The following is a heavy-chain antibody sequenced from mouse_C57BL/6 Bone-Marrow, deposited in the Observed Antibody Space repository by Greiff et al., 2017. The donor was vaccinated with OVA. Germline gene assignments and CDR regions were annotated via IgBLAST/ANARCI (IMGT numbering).Heavy chain of an antibody. CDR3: TRGYYSNYYWYFDV. CDR2: ISSGGDYI. D-gene: IGHD2-5*01. J-gene: IGHJ1*03. CDR1: GFTFSSYA. Sequence: EVMLVESGEGLVKPGGSLKLSCAASGFTFSSYAMSWVRQTPEKRLEWVAYISSGGDYIYYADTVKGRFTISRDNARTTLYLQMSSLKSEDTAMYYCTRGYYSNYYWYFDVWGTGTTVTVSS. V-gene: IGHV5-9-1*02.